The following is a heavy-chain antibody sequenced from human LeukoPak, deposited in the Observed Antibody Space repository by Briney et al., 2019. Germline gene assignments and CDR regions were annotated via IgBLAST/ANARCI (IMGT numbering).Heavy chain of an antibody. CDR1: GYTFTSYD. CDR2: IDPNSGNT. V-gene: IGHV1-8*01. CDR3: ARGRFYDILTGYYRWSFLADAFDI. J-gene: IGHJ3*02. D-gene: IGHD3-9*01. Sequence: ALVNVSCKGSGYTFTSYDINWVRQATGQGLEWMGWIDPNSGNTGYAQKYQGRVTMTRNTSISTAYMELSSLRSEDTAVYYCARGRFYDILTGYYRWSFLADAFDIWGQGTMVTVSS.